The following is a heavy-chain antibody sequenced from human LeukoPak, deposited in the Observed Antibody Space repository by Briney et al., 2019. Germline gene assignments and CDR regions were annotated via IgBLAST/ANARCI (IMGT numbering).Heavy chain of an antibody. D-gene: IGHD3-16*02. CDR2: ISSSSSYI. Sequence: GGSLRLSCAASGFTSSDYWMHWVRQAPGKGLEWVSSISSSSSYIYYADSVKGRFTISRDNAKNSLYLQMNSLRAEDTAVYYCARGLSGYYFDYWGQGTLVTVSS. V-gene: IGHV3-21*01. CDR1: GFTSSDYW. J-gene: IGHJ4*02. CDR3: ARGLSGYYFDY.